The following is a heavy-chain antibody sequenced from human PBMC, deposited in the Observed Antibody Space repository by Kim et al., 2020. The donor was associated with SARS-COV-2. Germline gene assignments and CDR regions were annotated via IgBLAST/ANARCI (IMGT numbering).Heavy chain of an antibody. CDR1: GYTFTGYY. Sequence: ASVKVSCKASGYTFTGYYMHWVRQAPGQGLEWMGWINPNSGGTNYAQKFQGRVTMTRDTSISTAYMELSRLRSDDTAVYYCARENDYDDSQSWIFYYYYGMDVWGQGTMVTVSS. CDR2: INPNSGGT. V-gene: IGHV1-2*02. D-gene: IGHD4-17*01. CDR3: ARENDYDDSQSWIFYYYYGMDV. J-gene: IGHJ6*02.